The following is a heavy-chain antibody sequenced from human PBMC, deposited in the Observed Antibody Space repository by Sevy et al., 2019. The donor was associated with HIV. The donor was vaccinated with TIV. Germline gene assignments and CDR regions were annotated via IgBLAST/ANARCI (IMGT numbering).Heavy chain of an antibody. CDR2: ISSNGGST. J-gene: IGHJ6*02. Sequence: GGSLRLSCSASGFTFSSYAMHWVRQAPGKGLEYVSAISSNGGSTYYADSVSGRFTISRDNSKNTLYLQMSSLRAEDTAVYYCVKAGIAARMDYYYGIDVWGQGTTVTVSS. D-gene: IGHD6-6*01. V-gene: IGHV3-64D*06. CDR3: VKAGIAARMDYYYGIDV. CDR1: GFTFSSYA.